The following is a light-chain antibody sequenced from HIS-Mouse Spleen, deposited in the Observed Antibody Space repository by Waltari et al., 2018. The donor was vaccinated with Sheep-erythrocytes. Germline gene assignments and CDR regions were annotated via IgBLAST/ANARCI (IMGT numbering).Light chain of an antibody. CDR3: QQYNSYSPLT. CDR1: QIISSW. CDR2: KAS. J-gene: IGKJ4*01. V-gene: IGKV1-5*03. Sequence: DIQMTQSPSTLSASVGDRVTITCRASQIISSWLAWYQQKPGKAPKLLIYKASSFESGVPSRFSGSGSVTEFTLTISSLQPDDFATYYCQQYNSYSPLTFGGGTKVEIK.